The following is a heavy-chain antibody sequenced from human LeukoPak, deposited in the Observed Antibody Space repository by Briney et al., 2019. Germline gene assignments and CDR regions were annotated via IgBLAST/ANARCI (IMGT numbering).Heavy chain of an antibody. Sequence: PSETLSLTCAVYDSFTSGYYWSWLRAPPRKGLEWIGEINNSGSTNYTPSLQSRVTISVNTSKNQVYMELSTLTSADTAVYYCAWGEWLRSWFGYWGRGTLVSVSS. J-gene: IGHJ4*02. CDR2: INNSGST. D-gene: IGHD5-12*01. CDR1: DSFTSGYY. CDR3: AWGEWLRSWFGY. V-gene: IGHV4-34*01.